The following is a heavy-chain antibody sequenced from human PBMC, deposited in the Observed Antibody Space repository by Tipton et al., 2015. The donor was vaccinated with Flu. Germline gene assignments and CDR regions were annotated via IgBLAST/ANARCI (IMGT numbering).Heavy chain of an antibody. J-gene: IGHJ6*02. CDR3: ARGHIAMVGSLYYYGMDV. V-gene: IGHV4-34*01. Sequence: TLSLTCAVYGGSFSGYYWSWIRQPPGKGLEWIGEINHSGSTNYNPSLKSRVTISVDTSKNQFSLKLSSVTAADSAVYYCARGHIAMVGSLYYYGMDVWGQGTTVTVSS. D-gene: IGHD5-18*01. CDR2: INHSGST. CDR1: GGSFSGYY.